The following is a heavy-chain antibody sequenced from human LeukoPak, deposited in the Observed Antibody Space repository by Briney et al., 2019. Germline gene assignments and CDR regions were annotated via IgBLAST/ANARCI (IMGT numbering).Heavy chain of an antibody. CDR3: ATGGRIAAAGTVVY. D-gene: IGHD6-13*01. J-gene: IGHJ4*02. Sequence: GASVKVSCKASGYTFTDYYMHWVQQAPGKGLEWMGRVDPEDGETIYAEKFQGRVTITADTSTDTAYMELSSLRSEDTAVYYCATGGRIAAAGTVVYWGQGTLVTVSS. CDR1: GYTFTDYY. V-gene: IGHV1-69-2*01. CDR2: VDPEDGET.